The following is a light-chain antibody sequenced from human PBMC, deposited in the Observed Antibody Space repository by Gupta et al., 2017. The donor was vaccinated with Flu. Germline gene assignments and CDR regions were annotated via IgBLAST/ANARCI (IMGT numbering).Light chain of an antibody. CDR3: NSRDTSGDHLVV. CDR2: GKS. V-gene: IGLV3-19*01. Sequence: SSELTQDPAVSVALGQTVRITCQGDSLRNFYASWYQQKPGQAPLLVIYGKSNRPSGIPDRFSGSSSGNTASLTITGAQAEDEADYYCNSRDTSGDHLVVFGGGTKLTVL. CDR1: SLRNFY. J-gene: IGLJ3*02.